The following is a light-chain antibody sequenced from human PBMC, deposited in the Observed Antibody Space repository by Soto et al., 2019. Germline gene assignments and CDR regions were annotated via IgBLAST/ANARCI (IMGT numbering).Light chain of an antibody. CDR3: CSYAGSRV. Sequence: QSALTQPASVSGSPGQSITISCTGTSSDVGSYNLVSWYQQHPGKAPKLMIYEGSKRPSGVSNRFSGYKSGNTASLTISGLQHEDEADYYCCSYAGSRVFGGGTNLTVL. V-gene: IGLV2-23*01. J-gene: IGLJ3*02. CDR1: SSDVGSYNL. CDR2: EGS.